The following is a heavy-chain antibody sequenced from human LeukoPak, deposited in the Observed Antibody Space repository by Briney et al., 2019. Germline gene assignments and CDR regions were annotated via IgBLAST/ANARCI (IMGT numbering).Heavy chain of an antibody. CDR1: GFTFNNYG. V-gene: IGHV3-30*18. CDR3: AKAGSRVSLVREGFDF. Sequence: PGGSVRLSCAASGFTFNNYGMHWVRQAPGRGLEWVAIISYDGSNTYYADSVKGRFTISRDNSKNTLYLQMNSLRAEDTAVFYCAKAGSRVSLVREGFDFWGQGTLATVSS. CDR2: ISYDGSNT. D-gene: IGHD3-10*01. J-gene: IGHJ4*02.